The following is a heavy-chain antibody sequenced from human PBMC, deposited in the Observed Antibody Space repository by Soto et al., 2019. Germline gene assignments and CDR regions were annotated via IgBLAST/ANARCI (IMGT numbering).Heavy chain of an antibody. V-gene: IGHV3-33*03. D-gene: IGHD3-3*01. CDR3: AKPSYDFWSGYYHPFDY. CDR2: IWYDGSLE. Sequence: GGSLILSCAASGFSFSSFCMHWVRQAPGKGLEWVAIIWYDGSLEYYADSVKGRFTISRDNSKNTLYLQMNSLRVEDTAVYYCAKPSYDFWSGYYHPFDYWGQGTLVTVSS. CDR1: GFSFSSFC. J-gene: IGHJ4*02.